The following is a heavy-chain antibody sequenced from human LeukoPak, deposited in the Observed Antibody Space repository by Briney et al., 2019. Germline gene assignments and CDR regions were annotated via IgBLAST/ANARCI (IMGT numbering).Heavy chain of an antibody. J-gene: IGHJ4*02. V-gene: IGHV4-59*01. CDR2: IYYSGST. D-gene: IGHD3-22*01. Sequence: SETLSLTCTVSGGSLSSYHWSWVRQPPGKGLEWIGYIYYSGSTNYNPSLKSRVTISVDTSKNQFSLKLSSVTAADTAVYYCARHAHYHDRSGYYDYWGQGTPVTVSS. CDR1: GGSLSSYH. CDR3: ARHAHYHDRSGYYDY.